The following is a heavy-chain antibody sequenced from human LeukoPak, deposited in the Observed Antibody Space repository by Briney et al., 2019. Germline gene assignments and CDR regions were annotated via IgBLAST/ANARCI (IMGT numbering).Heavy chain of an antibody. CDR1: GGSISSYY. D-gene: IGHD6-19*01. CDR2: IYYSGST. V-gene: IGHV4-59*01. Sequence: SETLSLTCTVSGGSISSYYWGWIRQPPGKGLEWIGSIYYSGSTNYNPSLKSRVTISVDTSKNQFSLKLSSVTAADTAVYYCARESSGWYVDYWGQGTLVTVSS. J-gene: IGHJ4*02. CDR3: ARESSGWYVDY.